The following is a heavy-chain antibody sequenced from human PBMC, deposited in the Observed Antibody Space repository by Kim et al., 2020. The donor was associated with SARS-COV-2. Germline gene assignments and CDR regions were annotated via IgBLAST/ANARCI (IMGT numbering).Heavy chain of an antibody. Sequence: EKYYVDSVKGRLTISRDNAKNSLYLQMNSLRAEDTAVYYCARVGLWLPDYWGQGTLVTVSS. CDR3: ARVGLWLPDY. D-gene: IGHD5-12*01. J-gene: IGHJ4*02. CDR2: EK. V-gene: IGHV3-7*03.